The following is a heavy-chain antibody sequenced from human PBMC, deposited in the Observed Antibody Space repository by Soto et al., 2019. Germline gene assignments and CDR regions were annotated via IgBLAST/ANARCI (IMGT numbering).Heavy chain of an antibody. CDR1: GGSISSSNW. V-gene: IGHV4-4*02. CDR3: ARDPADRGDYFDY. J-gene: IGHJ4*02. CDR2: IYYTGST. Sequence: PSETLSLTCAVSGGSISSSNWWSWARQPPGKGLEWIGYIYYTGSTYYNPSLKSRVTISVDTSKNQFSLKVSSVTAADTAVYYCARDPADRGDYFDYWGQGTLVTVSS. D-gene: IGHD3-10*01.